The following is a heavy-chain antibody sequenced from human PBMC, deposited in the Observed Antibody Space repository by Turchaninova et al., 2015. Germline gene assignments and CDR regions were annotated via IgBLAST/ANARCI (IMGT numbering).Heavy chain of an antibody. D-gene: IGHD1-26*01. Sequence: QVQLVQSGVEVKAPGAAMKVSCQVSGYTLTELSKHWVGQAPGKGLEWMGSFDPEDGETIYAQKFQGRVTMTGDTSTDTAYMELSSLRSEDTAIYYCATHVGNYVPFDYWGQGTLVTVSS. CDR3: ATHVGNYVPFDY. V-gene: IGHV1-24*01. CDR1: GYTLTELS. J-gene: IGHJ4*02. CDR2: FDPEDGET.